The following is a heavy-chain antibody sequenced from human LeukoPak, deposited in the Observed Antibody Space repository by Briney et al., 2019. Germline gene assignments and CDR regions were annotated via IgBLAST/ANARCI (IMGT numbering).Heavy chain of an antibody. CDR3: AKGGDYGDRFDY. CDR2: ISGSGGST. J-gene: IGHJ4*02. V-gene: IGHV3-23*01. Sequence: TGGSLRLSCAASGFTFSSYAMSWVRQAPGKGLERVSAISGSGGSTYYADSVKGRFTISRDNSKNTLYLQMNSLRAEDTAVYYCAKGGDYGDRFDYWGQGTLVTVSS. CDR1: GFTFSSYA. D-gene: IGHD4-17*01.